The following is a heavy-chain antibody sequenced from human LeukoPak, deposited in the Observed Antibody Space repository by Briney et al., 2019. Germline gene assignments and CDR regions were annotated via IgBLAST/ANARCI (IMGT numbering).Heavy chain of an antibody. J-gene: IGHJ4*02. CDR3: ARLPDYDSSGYYVDY. CDR2: IYDSGST. Sequence: SETLSLTCTVSGGSIRSSYYYWGWIRQPPGKGLEWIGSIYDSGSTYYNPSLKSRVTISVDTSKNQFSLKLNSVTAADTAVYYCARLPDYDSSGYYVDYWGQGTLVTVSS. CDR1: GGSIRSSYYY. V-gene: IGHV4-39*01. D-gene: IGHD3-22*01.